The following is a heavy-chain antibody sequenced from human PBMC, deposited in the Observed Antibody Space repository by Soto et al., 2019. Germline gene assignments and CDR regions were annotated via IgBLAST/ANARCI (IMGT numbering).Heavy chain of an antibody. J-gene: IGHJ6*03. CDR2: IWYDGSNK. CDR1: GFTFNSYG. D-gene: IGHD2-15*01. Sequence: GGSLRLSCAASGFTFNSYGMHWVRQAPGKGLEWVAVIWYDGSNKYYADSVKGRFTISRDNSKNTLFLQMNSLRAEDTAVYYCARDGPQRRYCSGGSCYSTSQSYMDVWGKGTTVTVSS. V-gene: IGHV3-33*01. CDR3: ARDGPQRRYCSGGSCYSTSQSYMDV.